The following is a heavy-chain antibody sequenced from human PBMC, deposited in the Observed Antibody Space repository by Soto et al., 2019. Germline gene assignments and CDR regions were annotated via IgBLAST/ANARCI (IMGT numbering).Heavy chain of an antibody. J-gene: IGHJ6*02. CDR1: DCAFSNRW. CDR2: INSDGSST. V-gene: IGHV3-74*03. CDR3: AREHSYGLDV. Sequence: HPSGSLRLTGVAADCAFSNRWRHSFRQVPAKGLVWVSHINSDGSSTTYEDSVKRRFTIFRDNAKKTVYLQMNSLRGEDTAVYFCAREHSYGLDVWGQGTPVTV.